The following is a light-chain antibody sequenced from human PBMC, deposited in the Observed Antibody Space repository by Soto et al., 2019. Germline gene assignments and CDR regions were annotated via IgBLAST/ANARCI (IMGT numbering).Light chain of an antibody. J-gene: IGKJ1*01. CDR1: QSVSSN. V-gene: IGKV3-15*01. CDR2: GAS. CDR3: QQYNNWPRWT. Sequence: EIVMTQSPATLSVSPGERATLSCRASQSVSSNLAWYQQKPGQAPRLLIYGASTRATGIPARFSGSWSGTEFTLTISSLQSEDFAVYYCQQYNNWPRWTFGQGTKVDIK.